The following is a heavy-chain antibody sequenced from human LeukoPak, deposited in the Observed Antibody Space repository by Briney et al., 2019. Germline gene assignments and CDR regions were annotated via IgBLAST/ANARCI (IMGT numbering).Heavy chain of an antibody. Sequence: SETLSLTCTVSGGSINSGTYYWGWIRQPPGKGLEWIGSIYYSGSTYYNPSLKSRVTISVDTSKNQFSLKLSSVTAADTAVYYCARDPGSGWFDYWGQGTLVTVSS. CDR1: GGSINSGTYY. V-gene: IGHV4-39*07. CDR2: IYYSGST. CDR3: ARDPGSGWFDY. D-gene: IGHD6-19*01. J-gene: IGHJ4*02.